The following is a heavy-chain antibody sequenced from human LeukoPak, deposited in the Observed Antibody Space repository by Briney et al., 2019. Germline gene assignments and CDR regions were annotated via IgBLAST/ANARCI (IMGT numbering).Heavy chain of an antibody. CDR3: AREGNYYDRSGYSYSDY. CDR1: GFIVSSNH. CDR2: IYSGGST. V-gene: IGHV3-66*01. J-gene: IGHJ4*02. D-gene: IGHD3-22*01. Sequence: GGSLRLSCAAAGFIVSSNHMSWVRQAPGKGLEWVSVIYSGGSTHHADSVKGRFTISRDNSKNTLYLQMNSLRAEDTAVYYCAREGNYYDRSGYSYSDYWGQGTLVTVSS.